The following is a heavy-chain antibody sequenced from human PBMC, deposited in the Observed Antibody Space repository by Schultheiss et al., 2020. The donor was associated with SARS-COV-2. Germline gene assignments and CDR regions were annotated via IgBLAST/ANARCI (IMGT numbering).Heavy chain of an antibody. CDR1: GFTFSSYA. Sequence: GGSLRLSCAASGFTFSSYAMSWVRQAPGKGLEWVSAISGSGGSTYYADSVKGRFTISRDNSKNTLYLQMNSLRAEDTAVYYCARGERITIFGVVIDDAFDIWGQGTMVTVSS. J-gene: IGHJ3*02. CDR3: ARGERITIFGVVIDDAFDI. CDR2: ISGSGGST. D-gene: IGHD3-3*01. V-gene: IGHV3-23*01.